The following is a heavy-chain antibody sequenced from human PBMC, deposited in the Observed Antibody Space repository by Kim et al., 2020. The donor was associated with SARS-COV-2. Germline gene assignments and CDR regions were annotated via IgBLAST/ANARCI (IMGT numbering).Heavy chain of an antibody. CDR1: GFTLSSYG. CDR3: ARDLSYGTNWPGY. V-gene: IGHV3-33*05. Sequence: GGSLRLSCAASGFTLSSYGMHWVRQAPGKGLEWVSIISFDGRSAYYGESVKGRFTVSRDNSKNTLFLQMNSLRPEDTAFYYCARDLSYGTNWPGYWGQGTRAT. CDR2: ISFDGRSA. D-gene: IGHD1-1*01. J-gene: IGHJ4*02.